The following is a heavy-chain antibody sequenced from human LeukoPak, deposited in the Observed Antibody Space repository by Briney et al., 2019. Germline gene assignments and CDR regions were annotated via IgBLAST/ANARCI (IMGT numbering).Heavy chain of an antibody. Sequence: GASLKISCKGSGSSFSSYRIAWVRQMPGKGLEWMGIIYPGDSDTKYSPSFQGLVTISADKSITTAYLQWRSLKASDTATYYCVRLHSSTSSPYYFYYYYIDVWGKGTTVSVSS. D-gene: IGHD6-6*01. CDR1: GSSFSSYR. J-gene: IGHJ6*03. CDR3: VRLHSSTSSPYYFYYYYIDV. CDR2: IYPGDSDT. V-gene: IGHV5-51*01.